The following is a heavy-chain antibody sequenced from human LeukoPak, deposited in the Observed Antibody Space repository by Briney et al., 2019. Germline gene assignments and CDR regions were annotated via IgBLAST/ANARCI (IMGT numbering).Heavy chain of an antibody. V-gene: IGHV4-61*02. J-gene: IGHJ4*02. D-gene: IGHD3-16*01. Sequence: SETLSLTCTVSGGSISSDRFYWPWVRQPAGTRPEWIGRIKSSNTNYNPSLKSRVNISVDTSTNQFSLKLSSLTVADTAVYYCARVPDWTYVPDYWGQGTLVTVSS. CDR1: GGSISSDRFY. CDR3: ARVPDWTYVPDY. CDR2: IKSSNT.